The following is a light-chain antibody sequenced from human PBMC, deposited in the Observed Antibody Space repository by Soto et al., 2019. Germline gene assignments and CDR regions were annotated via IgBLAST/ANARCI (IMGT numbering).Light chain of an antibody. J-gene: IGLJ1*01. V-gene: IGLV1-44*01. Sequence: SLRTQPPSASWTPGQRVTISCSGSSSNIGSNIVDWYQQLPGTAPKLLIYTNNQRPSGVPDRFSGSRSGTSASLAISGLQSEDEADYYCAAWDDSLNGYVFGTGTKVTVX. CDR3: AAWDDSLNGYV. CDR2: TNN. CDR1: SSNIGSNI.